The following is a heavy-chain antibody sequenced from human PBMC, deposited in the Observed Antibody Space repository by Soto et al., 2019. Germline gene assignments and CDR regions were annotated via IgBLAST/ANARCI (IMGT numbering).Heavy chain of an antibody. J-gene: IGHJ4*02. CDR3: GRVISLAVDS. Sequence: PGGSLRLSCAASGFTFSSYWMSWVRQAPGKGLEWVANIKQDGGEKYYVDSVKGRFAFSRDNAKNSLYLQMNSLRAEDTAVYYCGRVISLAVDSWGQGALVTVSS. CDR2: IKQDGGEK. V-gene: IGHV3-7*01. D-gene: IGHD3-22*01. CDR1: GFTFSSYW.